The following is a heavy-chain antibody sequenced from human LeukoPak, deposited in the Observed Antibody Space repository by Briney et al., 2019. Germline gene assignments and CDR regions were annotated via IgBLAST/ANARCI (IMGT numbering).Heavy chain of an antibody. CDR1: GYTFTSYG. V-gene: IGHV1-18*01. CDR2: ISAYNGNT. Sequence: ASVKVSYKASGYTFTSYGISWVRQAPGQGLEWMGWISAYNGNTNYAQKFQGRVTMTTDTSTSTASMELRSLRSDDTAVYYCARGYCSTSSCRRIYYYYMDVWGKGTTVTVSS. CDR3: ARGYCSTSSCRRIYYYYMDV. J-gene: IGHJ6*03. D-gene: IGHD2-2*01.